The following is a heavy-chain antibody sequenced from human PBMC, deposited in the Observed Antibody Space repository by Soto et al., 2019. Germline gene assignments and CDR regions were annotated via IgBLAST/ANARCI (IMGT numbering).Heavy chain of an antibody. D-gene: IGHD2-15*01. J-gene: IGHJ4*02. Sequence: QVQLVESGGGLVKPGGSLRLSCAASGFTFSDYYMSWIRQAPGKGLEWVSYISSSGSTIYYADSVKGRFTISRDNAKNSLYLQMNSLRAEEKAVYYCARRPRIISCYFCFDYWGQGTLVTVSS. V-gene: IGHV3-11*01. CDR2: ISSSGSTI. CDR3: ARRPRIISCYFCFDY. CDR1: GFTFSDYY.